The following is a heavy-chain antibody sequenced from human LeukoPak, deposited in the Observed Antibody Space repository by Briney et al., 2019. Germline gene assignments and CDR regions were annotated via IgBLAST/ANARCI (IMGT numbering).Heavy chain of an antibody. CDR1: GFMFSSFE. Sequence: GGSLRLSCAASGFMFSSFEMYWVRQAPGKGLEWVSYISSGASTMYYADSVKGRFAISRDNARNSLFLQMNSLRAEDTAVYYCALLAVASDFDYWGQGTLVTVSS. V-gene: IGHV3-48*03. CDR3: ALLAVASDFDY. D-gene: IGHD6-19*01. J-gene: IGHJ4*02. CDR2: ISSGASTM.